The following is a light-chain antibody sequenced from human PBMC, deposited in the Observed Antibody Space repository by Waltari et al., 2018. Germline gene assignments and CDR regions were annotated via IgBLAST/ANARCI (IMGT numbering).Light chain of an antibody. CDR3: SSYAGNCNLVV. CDR1: SSDVGSYNL. J-gene: IGLJ2*01. CDR2: EAS. V-gene: IGLV2-23*01. Sequence: QCALTQPASVSGSPGQSITISCTGTSSDVGSYNLVSWYQQHPGKAPKRMIYEASKRPLGVANRFSGSKSGNTASLTISGLQAEDEADYYCSSYAGNCNLVVFGGGTKLTVL.